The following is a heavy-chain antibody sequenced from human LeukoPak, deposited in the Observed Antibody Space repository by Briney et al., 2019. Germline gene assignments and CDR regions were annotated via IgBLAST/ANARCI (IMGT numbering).Heavy chain of an antibody. Sequence: GGSLRLSCAASGFTFGSYAVHWVRQTPGKGLEWVAVISYDGSNKYYADPVKGRFTISRDNSKNTLYLQMNSLRAEDTALYYCARETGSAVGSTDFDYWGQGTLVTVSS. CDR3: ARETGSAVGSTDFDY. D-gene: IGHD4-17*01. J-gene: IGHJ4*02. CDR1: GFTFGSYA. V-gene: IGHV3-30-3*01. CDR2: ISYDGSNK.